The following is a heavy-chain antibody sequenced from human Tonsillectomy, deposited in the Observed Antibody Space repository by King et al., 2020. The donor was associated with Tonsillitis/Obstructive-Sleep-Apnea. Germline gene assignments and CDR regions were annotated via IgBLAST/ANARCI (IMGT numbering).Heavy chain of an antibody. Sequence: ITLKESGPTLVKPTQTLTLTCTFSGFSLSTSGVGVGWIRQPPGTALEWLALIYWDDAKRYSPSLKNRLTITKDTSKNQVVLTMTNMDPVDTAAYYCAHRRDHKRAFDYWGQGALVTVSS. J-gene: IGHJ4*02. CDR1: GFSLSTSGVG. D-gene: IGHD1-14*01. CDR3: AHRRDHKRAFDY. CDR2: IYWDDAK. V-gene: IGHV2-5*02.